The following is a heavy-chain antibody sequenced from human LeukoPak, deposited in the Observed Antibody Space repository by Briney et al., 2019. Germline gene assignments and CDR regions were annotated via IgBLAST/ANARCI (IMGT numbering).Heavy chain of an antibody. Sequence: SETLSLTCIVSGDSISSYYWSWIRQPPGKGLEWIGFIHYSGRTNCNPSLKSRVTKSVDTSKNQFSLKLSSVTAADTAVYYCARTYGSSGLGYFDLWGRGTLVTVSS. D-gene: IGHD6-13*01. J-gene: IGHJ2*01. V-gene: IGHV4-59*01. CDR1: GDSISSYY. CDR2: IHYSGRT. CDR3: ARTYGSSGLGYFDL.